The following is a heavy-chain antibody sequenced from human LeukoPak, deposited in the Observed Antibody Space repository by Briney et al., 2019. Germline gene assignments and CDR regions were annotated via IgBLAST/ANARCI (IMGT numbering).Heavy chain of an antibody. D-gene: IGHD5-12*01. J-gene: IGHJ6*03. V-gene: IGHV3-23*01. Sequence: PGGSLRLSCSASGFSFSDFGMSWVRRAPGQGLEWVSGISASGLSRYYADSVKGRFTSSRDNSKKTLYLQMNSLRAEDTAVYYCAKTVATAYHYYYYMDVWGKGTTVTISS. CDR3: AKTVATAYHYYYYMDV. CDR1: GFSFSDFG. CDR2: ISASGLSR.